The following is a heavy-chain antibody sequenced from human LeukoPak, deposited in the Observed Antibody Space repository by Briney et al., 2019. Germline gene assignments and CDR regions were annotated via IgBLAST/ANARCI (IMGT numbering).Heavy chain of an antibody. CDR2: ISYDGSNK. V-gene: IGHV3-30-3*01. CDR3: ARVTYSGSYGDY. D-gene: IGHD1-26*01. CDR1: GFTFSSYA. J-gene: IGHJ4*02. Sequence: PGRSLRLSCAASGFTFSSYAMHWVRQAPGKGLEWVAVISYDGSNKYYADSVKGRFTISRDNSKNTLYLQMNSLRAEDTAVYYCARVTYSGSYGDYWGQGTLVTVSS.